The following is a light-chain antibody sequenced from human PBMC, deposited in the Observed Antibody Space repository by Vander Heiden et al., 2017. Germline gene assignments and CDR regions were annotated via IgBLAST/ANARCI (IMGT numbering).Light chain of an antibody. CDR2: EDK. CDR1: NLGHKY. V-gene: IGLV3-1*01. Sequence: SYDLTQPPSVSVSPGQTASITCSGDNLGHKYTSRDQQKPGQCPLLVIYEDKNRPSGIPERFSGSNSGNIATLAISGTQPMDEDDYYWQTWDSSSAIFGGGTKLTVL. CDR3: QTWDSSSAI. J-gene: IGLJ2*01.